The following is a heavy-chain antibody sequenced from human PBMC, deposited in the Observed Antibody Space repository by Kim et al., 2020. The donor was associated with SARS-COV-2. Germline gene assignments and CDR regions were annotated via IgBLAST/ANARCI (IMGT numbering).Heavy chain of an antibody. CDR1: GGSISSGGYS. V-gene: IGHV4-30-2*01. CDR3: ARGRSVRPFDY. D-gene: IGHD3-22*01. CDR2: IYHSGST. J-gene: IGHJ4*02. Sequence: TLSLTCAVSGGSISSGGYSWSWIRQPPGKGLEWIGYIYHSGSTYYNPSLKSRVTISVDRSKNQFSLKLSSVTAADTAVYYCARGRSVRPFDYWGQGTL.